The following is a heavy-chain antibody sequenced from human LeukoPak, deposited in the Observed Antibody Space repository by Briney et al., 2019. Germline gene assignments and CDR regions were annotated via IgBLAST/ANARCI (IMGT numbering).Heavy chain of an antibody. Sequence: GGSLRLSCAASGFTFINYAMSWVRQTPGKGLEWVSATVGGRPDTYHADSVRGRFTVSRDNSMNTLYLQMNSLRVEDTAVYYCTKAPVRSCTGTFCYPFDYWGQGILVTVSS. CDR1: GFTFINYA. CDR2: TVGGRPDT. D-gene: IGHD2-8*02. J-gene: IGHJ4*02. V-gene: IGHV3-23*01. CDR3: TKAPVRSCTGTFCYPFDY.